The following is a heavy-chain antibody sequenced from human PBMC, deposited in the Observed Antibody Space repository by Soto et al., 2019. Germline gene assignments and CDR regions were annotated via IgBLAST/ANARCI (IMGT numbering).Heavy chain of an antibody. CDR3: ARSDDYAFFDY. CDR2: IYYSGST. D-gene: IGHD4-17*01. Sequence: SETLSLTCTVSGGSISSGGYYWSWIRQHPGKGMEWIGYIYYSGSTYYNPSLKSRVTISVDTSKNQFSLKLSSVTAADTAVYYCARSDDYAFFDYWGQGTLVTVSS. J-gene: IGHJ4*02. CDR1: GGSISSGGYY. V-gene: IGHV4-31*03.